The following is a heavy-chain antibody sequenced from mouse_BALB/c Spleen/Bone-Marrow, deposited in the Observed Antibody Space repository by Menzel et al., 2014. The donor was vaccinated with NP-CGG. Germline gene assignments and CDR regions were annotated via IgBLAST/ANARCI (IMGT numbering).Heavy chain of an antibody. CDR3: ARATPYYPLDY. CDR2: IDPGSGST. CDR1: GFNIKGTY. J-gene: IGHJ4*01. V-gene: IGHV14-3*02. Sequence: VQLQQPGAELVKPGASVKLSCTASGFNIKGTYIHWVKQRPEQGLEWIGRIDPGSGSTKYDPKFQGKATIKADTSSNTAYVQLSSLTSEDTAVYYCARATPYYPLDYWGQGNSVTVSS.